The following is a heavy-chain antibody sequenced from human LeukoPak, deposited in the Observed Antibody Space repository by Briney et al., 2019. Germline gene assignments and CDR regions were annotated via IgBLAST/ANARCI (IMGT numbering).Heavy chain of an antibody. V-gene: IGHV3-23*01. CDR1: GFTFRSYA. CDR2: ISGSRGST. D-gene: IGHD1-1*01. Sequence: QTGGSLRLSCAASGFTFRSYAMSWVRQAPGKGLEWVSAISGSRGSTYHADSVKGRFTISRDNSKNTLYLQMNSLRVEDTALYYCAKVHGVPYWGQGTLVTVSS. CDR3: AKVHGVPY. J-gene: IGHJ4*02.